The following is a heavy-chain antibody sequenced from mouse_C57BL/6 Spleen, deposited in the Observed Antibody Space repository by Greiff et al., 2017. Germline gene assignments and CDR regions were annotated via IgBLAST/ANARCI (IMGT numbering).Heavy chain of an antibody. D-gene: IGHD4-1*01. Sequence: QVQLKESGPELVKPGASVKISCKASGYAFSSSWMNWVKQRPGKGLEWIGRIYPGDGDTNYNGKFKGKATLTADKSSSTAYMQLSSLTSEDSAVYFCALTDFDYWGQGTTLTVSS. V-gene: IGHV1-82*01. J-gene: IGHJ2*01. CDR1: GYAFSSSW. CDR2: IYPGDGDT. CDR3: ALTDFDY.